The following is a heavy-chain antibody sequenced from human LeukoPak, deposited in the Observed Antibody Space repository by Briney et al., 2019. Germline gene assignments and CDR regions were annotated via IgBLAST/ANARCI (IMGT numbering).Heavy chain of an antibody. Sequence: SETLSLTCTVSGGSIRSVSYYWSWIRQPAGKGLEWIGRIYTSGSTNYNPSLKSRVTISEDTSKNQFSLKLNSVTAADTAVYYCAREVEGDAFDIWGQGTMVTVSS. CDR2: IYTSGST. J-gene: IGHJ3*02. CDR3: AREVEGDAFDI. CDR1: GGSIRSVSYY. V-gene: IGHV4-61*02. D-gene: IGHD1-26*01.